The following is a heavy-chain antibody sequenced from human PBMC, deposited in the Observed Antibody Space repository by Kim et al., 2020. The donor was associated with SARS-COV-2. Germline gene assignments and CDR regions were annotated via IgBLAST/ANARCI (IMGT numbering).Heavy chain of an antibody. Sequence: KSQFTISRDNDKNTLDLQMNSLRAEDTAVYYCARDLRARYFDWFSEESLDYWGQGTLVTVSS. D-gene: IGHD3-9*01. J-gene: IGHJ4*02. CDR3: ARDLRARYFDWFSEESLDY. V-gene: IGHV3-74*01.